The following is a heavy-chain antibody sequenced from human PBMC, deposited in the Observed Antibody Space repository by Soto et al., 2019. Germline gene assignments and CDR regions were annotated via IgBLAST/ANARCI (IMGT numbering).Heavy chain of an antibody. Sequence: SDTLSLTCTVSGGSMSSADYYWSWIRQSPGKGLEWIGYIYHTGSTYYTPSLKSRLTMSVDTSKNQFSLKLSSVTAADTAVYYCARGSGYDWSYFDYWGQGTLVTVSS. V-gene: IGHV4-30-4*02. J-gene: IGHJ4*02. CDR1: GGSMSSADYY. D-gene: IGHD5-12*01. CDR3: ARGSGYDWSYFDY. CDR2: IYHTGST.